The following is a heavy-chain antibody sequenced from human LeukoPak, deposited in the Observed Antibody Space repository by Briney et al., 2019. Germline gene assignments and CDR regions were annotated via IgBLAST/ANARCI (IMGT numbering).Heavy chain of an antibody. CDR1: GFTFSSYW. V-gene: IGHV3-7*01. CDR2: IKQDGSEK. D-gene: IGHD1-26*01. CDR3: AREVVGASAAYFDY. Sequence: GGSLRLSCATSGFTFSSYWMSWVRQAPGKGLEWVANIKQDGSEKYYVDSVKGRFTISRDDAKNSLYLQMNSLRAEDTAVYYCAREVVGASAAYFDYWGQGTLVIVSS. J-gene: IGHJ4*02.